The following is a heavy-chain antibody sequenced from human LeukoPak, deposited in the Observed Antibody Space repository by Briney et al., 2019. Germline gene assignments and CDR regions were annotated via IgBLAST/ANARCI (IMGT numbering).Heavy chain of an antibody. CDR3: AMVRGVIFDY. D-gene: IGHD3-10*01. CDR2: ISSSSDTI. CDR1: GFTFSSYS. V-gene: IGHV3-48*01. J-gene: IGHJ4*02. Sequence: GGSLRLSCAGSGFTFSSYSMNWVRQAPGKGLEWVSYISSSSDTICYADSVKGRFTISRDNAKNSLFLQMTSLRAEDTAVYYCAMVRGVIFDYWGQGTLVTVSS.